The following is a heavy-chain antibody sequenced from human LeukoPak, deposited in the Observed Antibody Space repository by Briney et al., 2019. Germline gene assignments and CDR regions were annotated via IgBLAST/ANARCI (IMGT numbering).Heavy chain of an antibody. Sequence: SETLSLTCTVSGGSIRNYYWTWIRQPAGKRLEWIGRIYTSGSTNYNPSLKSRVTISIDASKNQFSLRLSSVTAADTAVYHCTRGGELMNFWGQGTLVTVSS. J-gene: IGHJ4*02. CDR3: TRGGELMNF. V-gene: IGHV4-4*07. CDR2: IYTSGST. D-gene: IGHD1-26*01. CDR1: GGSIRNYY.